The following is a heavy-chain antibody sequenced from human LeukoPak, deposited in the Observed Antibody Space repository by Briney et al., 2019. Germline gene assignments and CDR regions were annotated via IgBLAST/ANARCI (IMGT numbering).Heavy chain of an antibody. D-gene: IGHD1-14*01. J-gene: IGHJ6*02. Sequence: PGASVKVSCKASGYTFTSYDINWVRQAIGQGLEWMGWMNPNSGNTGYAQKFQGRVTMTRNTSISTAYMELSSLRSEDTAVYYYARLSPGPYYYYGMDVWGQGTTVTVSS. V-gene: IGHV1-8*01. CDR3: ARLSPGPYYYYGMDV. CDR2: MNPNSGNT. CDR1: GYTFTSYD.